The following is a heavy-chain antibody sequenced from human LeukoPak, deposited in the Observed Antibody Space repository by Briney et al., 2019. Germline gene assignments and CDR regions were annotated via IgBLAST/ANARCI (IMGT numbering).Heavy chain of an antibody. CDR1: GFTLSDHY. Sequence: GSLRLSCAASGFTLSDHYMSWIRQAPDKGLEWISYISSSGDTLYYADSVKGRFTISRDNAKKSLYLQIDSLRVEDTAVYYCARDKGNNWFDPWGQGTLVTVSS. V-gene: IGHV3-11*01. CDR2: ISSSGDTL. J-gene: IGHJ5*02. CDR3: ARDKGNNWFDP.